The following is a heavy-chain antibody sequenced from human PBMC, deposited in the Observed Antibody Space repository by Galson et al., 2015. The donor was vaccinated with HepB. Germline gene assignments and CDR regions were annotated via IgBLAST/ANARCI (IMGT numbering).Heavy chain of an antibody. J-gene: IGHJ6*02. CDR3: ASYYDSSGYYDVDYYGMDV. V-gene: IGHV3-21*01. CDR2: ISSSSSYI. D-gene: IGHD3-22*01. CDR1: GFTFSSYS. Sequence: SLRLSCAASGFTFSSYSMNWVRQAPGKGLEWLSSISSSSSYIYYADSVKGRFTISRDNAKNSLYLQMNSLRAEDTAVYYCASYYDSSGYYDVDYYGMDVWGQVTTVTVSS.